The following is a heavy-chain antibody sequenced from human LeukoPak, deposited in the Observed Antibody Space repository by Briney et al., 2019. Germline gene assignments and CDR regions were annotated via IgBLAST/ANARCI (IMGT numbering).Heavy chain of an antibody. V-gene: IGHV3-30*18. J-gene: IGHJ4*02. CDR2: ISYDGSNK. CDR3: AKGVLVGYCSSTTCYEASYYFDY. D-gene: IGHD2-2*01. CDR1: GFTFSSYG. Sequence: PGRSLRLSCAASGFTFSSYGMHWVRQAPGKGLEWVAVISYDGSNKYYADSVKGRFTISRDNSKNTLYLQMNSLRAEDTAVYYCAKGVLVGYCSSTTCYEASYYFDYWGQGTLVTVSS.